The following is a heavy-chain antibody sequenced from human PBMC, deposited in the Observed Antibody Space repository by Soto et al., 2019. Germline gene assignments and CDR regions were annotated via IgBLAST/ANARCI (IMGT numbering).Heavy chain of an antibody. D-gene: IGHD2-15*01. J-gene: IGHJ3*02. Sequence: SETLSLTCAVSGGSISSGGYSWSWIRQPPGKGLEWIGYIYHSGSTYYNPSLKSRVTISVDRSKNQFSLKLSSVTAADTAVYYCARPQAGYCSGGSCYSFIGAFDIWGQGTMVTVSS. V-gene: IGHV4-30-2*01. CDR2: IYHSGST. CDR3: ARPQAGYCSGGSCYSFIGAFDI. CDR1: GGSISSGGYS.